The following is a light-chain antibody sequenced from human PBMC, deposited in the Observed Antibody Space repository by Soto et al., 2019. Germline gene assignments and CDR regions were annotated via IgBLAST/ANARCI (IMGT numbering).Light chain of an antibody. J-gene: IGKJ1*01. CDR2: GAS. Sequence: EIVLTQSPGTLSLSPGERATLSCRASQSVSSSYVAWYQQKPGQAPRLLIYGASSRATGIPDRFSGSWSGTDFTLTISRLEPEDFAVYYCQQYGSSLWTFGQGTKVEIK. CDR1: QSVSSSY. V-gene: IGKV3-20*01. CDR3: QQYGSSLWT.